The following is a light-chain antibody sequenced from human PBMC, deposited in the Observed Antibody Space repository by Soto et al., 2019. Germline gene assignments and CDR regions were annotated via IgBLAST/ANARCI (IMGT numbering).Light chain of an antibody. CDR3: SSYISSSTPLV. J-gene: IGLJ3*02. CDR1: SSDVGGYNY. CDR2: DVT. V-gene: IGLV2-14*01. Sequence: QSLLTQPASVSGSPGQSITISCTGTSSDVGGYNYVSWYQQHPGKAPKLMIYDVTNRPSGVSNRFSGSKSGNTASLTISGLQAEDEADYYCSSYISSSTPLVFGGGTKLTVL.